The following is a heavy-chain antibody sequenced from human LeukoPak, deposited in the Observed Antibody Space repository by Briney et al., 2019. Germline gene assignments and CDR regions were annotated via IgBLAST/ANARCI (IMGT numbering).Heavy chain of an antibody. CDR1: GFTFSSYA. D-gene: IGHD4-17*01. CDR3: AKGLRNGDYGDF. CDR2: ISSNGGST. J-gene: IGHJ4*02. Sequence: GGSLRLSCSASGFTFSSYAMHWVRQAPGKGLEYVSAISSNGGSTYYADSVKGRFTISRDNSKNTLYLQMNSLRAEDTAVYYCAKGLRNGDYGDFRGQGTLVTVSS. V-gene: IGHV3-64*04.